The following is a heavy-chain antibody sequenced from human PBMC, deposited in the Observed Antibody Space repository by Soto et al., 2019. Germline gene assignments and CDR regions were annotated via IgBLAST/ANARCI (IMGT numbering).Heavy chain of an antibody. CDR2: ISSSGGSV. CDR1: GFTFSTYS. CDR3: ARGRSINTNMGY. J-gene: IGHJ4*02. D-gene: IGHD2-2*01. V-gene: IGHV3-21*01. Sequence: EVQLVESGGGLVKPGGSLRLSCAASGFTFSTYSMNWVRQAPGKGLEWISSISSSGGSVSYAESVKGRFTISRDNAKNSLYLQMDTLRAEETAVYYCARGRSINTNMGYWGQGTLVTVSS.